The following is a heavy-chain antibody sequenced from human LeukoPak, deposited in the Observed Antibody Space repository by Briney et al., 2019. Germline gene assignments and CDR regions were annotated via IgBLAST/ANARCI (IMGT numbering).Heavy chain of an antibody. CDR2: INPNSGGT. CDR3: ARVRAPSFTQGGFDY. Sequence: ASVKVSCKASGYTFTGYYIHWVRQAPGQGLEWMGWINPNSGGTNYAQKFQGRVTMTRDTSISTAYMELSRLRSDDTAVYYCARVRAPSFTQGGFDYWGQGTLVTVSS. D-gene: IGHD3-16*01. J-gene: IGHJ4*02. CDR1: GYTFTGYY. V-gene: IGHV1-2*02.